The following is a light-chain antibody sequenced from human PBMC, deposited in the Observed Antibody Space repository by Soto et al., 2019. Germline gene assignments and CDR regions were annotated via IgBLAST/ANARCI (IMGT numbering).Light chain of an antibody. J-gene: IGKJ1*01. CDR1: QSIGSS. V-gene: IGKV1-5*03. CDR2: QAS. CDR3: QQHNGYSRT. Sequence: DIQMTQSPSTLSASVGDRVTITCRASQSIGSSLAWYQQKPGKAPNLLIYQASSLESGVPSRFGGSGSGTEFTLTISSLQPDDFATYYCQQHNGYSRTFGQGTKVRVK.